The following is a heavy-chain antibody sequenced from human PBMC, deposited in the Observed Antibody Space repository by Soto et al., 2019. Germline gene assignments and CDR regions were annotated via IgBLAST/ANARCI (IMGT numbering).Heavy chain of an antibody. V-gene: IGHV3-7*03. CDR2: IKQDGSEK. D-gene: IGHD4-4*01. CDR1: GFTFCSYG. Sequence: GSLSLSWAASGFTFCSYGMHWVRQAPGKGLEWVADIKQDGSEKYYMDSVRGRFTISRDNAKNSLYLQMDSLRAEDTAVYYCAKDRQYPRDYFYYWGQGTRVTVSS. CDR3: AKDRQYPRDYFYY. J-gene: IGHJ4*02.